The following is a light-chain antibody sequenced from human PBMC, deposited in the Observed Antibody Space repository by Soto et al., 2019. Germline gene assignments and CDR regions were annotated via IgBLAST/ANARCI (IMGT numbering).Light chain of an antibody. CDR3: QPWGTGIPYV. V-gene: IGLV4-69*01. Sequence: QLVLTQSPSASASLGASVKLTCTLSSGHSSYAIAWHQQRPEKGPRYLMKLNSDGSHNKGDGIPDRFSGSISGAERYLTISSLQSEDEADYYCQPWGTGIPYVFGTGTKLTVL. CDR2: LNSDGSH. J-gene: IGLJ1*01. CDR1: SGHSSYA.